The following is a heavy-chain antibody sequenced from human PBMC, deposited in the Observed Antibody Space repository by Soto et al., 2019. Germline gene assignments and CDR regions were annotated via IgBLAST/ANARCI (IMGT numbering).Heavy chain of an antibody. V-gene: IGHV4-30-4*01. CDR3: ASGIYYYGSGSYPAEAFDI. J-gene: IGHJ3*02. CDR1: GGSISSGDYY. Sequence: QVQLQESGPGLVKPSQTLSLTCTVSGGSISSGDYYWSWIRQPPGKGLEWIGYIYYSGSTYYNPSLKSRVTISVDTSKNQFSLKLSSVTAADTAVYYCASGIYYYGSGSYPAEAFDIWGQGTMVTVSS. D-gene: IGHD3-10*01. CDR2: IYYSGST.